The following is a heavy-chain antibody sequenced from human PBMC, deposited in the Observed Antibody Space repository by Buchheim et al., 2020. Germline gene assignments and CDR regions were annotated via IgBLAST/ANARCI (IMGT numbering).Heavy chain of an antibody. V-gene: IGHV1-18*01. J-gene: IGHJ4*02. D-gene: IGHD2-21*02. CDR2: ISGYNGDA. CDR1: GYTFTNYG. CDR3: GRVGRYFGSDSYLDY. Sequence: QVRLVQSAAEVKKPGASVKVSCKPSGYTFTNYGVSWVRQAPGQGLEWMGWISGYNGDANSAQQFQDRVTMTTDTSTSTAYMELRSLRSDDTAVYYCGRVGRYFGSDSYLDYWGQGTL.